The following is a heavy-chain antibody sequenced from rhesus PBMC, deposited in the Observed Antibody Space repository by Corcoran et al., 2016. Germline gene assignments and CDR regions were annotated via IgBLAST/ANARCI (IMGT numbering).Heavy chain of an antibody. CDR2: INGNRWST. J-gene: IGHJ6*01. CDR1: GASISSYW. Sequence: QVQLQESGPGLVQPSETLSLTCAVSGASISSYWWSWIRQPPGKELEGIGEINGNRWSTTYNPPLKSGVNISKDASKTQVSMKVRCVTAADTAVYYCATIRGGLDSWGQGVVVTVSS. CDR3: ATIRGGLDS. V-gene: IGHV4-80*01.